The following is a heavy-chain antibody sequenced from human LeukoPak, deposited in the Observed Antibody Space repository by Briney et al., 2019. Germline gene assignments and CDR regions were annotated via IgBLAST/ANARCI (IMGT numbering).Heavy chain of an antibody. CDR2: ISYDGSNK. Sequence: GGSLRLSCAASGFTFSSYAMNWVRQAPGKGLEWVALISYDGSNKYYADSVKGRFTISRDNSKNTLYLQMNSLRAEDTAVYYCAKDRFSLVRGGRFDIWGQGTMVTVSS. V-gene: IGHV3-30-3*01. J-gene: IGHJ3*02. CDR3: AKDRFSLVRGGRFDI. D-gene: IGHD3-10*01. CDR1: GFTFSSYA.